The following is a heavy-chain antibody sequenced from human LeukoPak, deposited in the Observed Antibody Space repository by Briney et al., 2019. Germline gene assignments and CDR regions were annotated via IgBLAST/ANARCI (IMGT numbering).Heavy chain of an antibody. CDR2: INPNSGGT. V-gene: IGHV1-2*02. Sequence: ASVKVSCKASGYTFTGYYMHWVRQAPGQGLAWMGWINPNSGGTNYAQKFQGRVTMTRDTSISTAYMELSRLRSDDTAVYYCAREAAAGTNWFDPWGQGTLVTVSS. CDR1: GYTFTGYY. J-gene: IGHJ5*02. CDR3: AREAAAGTNWFDP. D-gene: IGHD6-13*01.